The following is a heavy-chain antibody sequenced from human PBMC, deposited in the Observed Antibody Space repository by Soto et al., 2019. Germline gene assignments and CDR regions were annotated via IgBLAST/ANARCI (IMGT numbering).Heavy chain of an antibody. CDR2: IIPIFGTA. Sequence: SVKVSCKASGGTFSSYAISWVRQAPGQGLEWMGGIIPIFGTANYAQKFQGRVTITADESTSTAYMELSSLRSEDTAVYYCATISKGYSSSWYGNWFDPWGQGTLVTVSS. CDR3: ATISKGYSSSWYGNWFDP. CDR1: GGTFSSYA. J-gene: IGHJ5*02. D-gene: IGHD6-13*01. V-gene: IGHV1-69*13.